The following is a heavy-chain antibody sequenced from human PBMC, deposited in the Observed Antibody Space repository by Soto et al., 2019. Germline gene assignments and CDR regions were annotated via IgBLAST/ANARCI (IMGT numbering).Heavy chain of an antibody. V-gene: IGHV3-23*01. CDR2: ISGSGDNT. Sequence: EVQLLESGGGLVQPGGSLRLSCAASGFTFNNYAINWVRQAPGKGLEGVSVISGSGDNTYDADSVKGRFTISRDNSKNTVYLQMNSLRDDDTAVYYCAKGSTRGYRSNWGRSHFDYWGQGTRVTVSS. D-gene: IGHD6-13*01. J-gene: IGHJ4*02. CDR1: GFTFNNYA. CDR3: AKGSTRGYRSNWGRSHFDY.